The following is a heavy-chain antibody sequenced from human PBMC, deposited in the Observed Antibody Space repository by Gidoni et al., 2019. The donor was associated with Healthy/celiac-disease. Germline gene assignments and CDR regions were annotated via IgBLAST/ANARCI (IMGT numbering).Heavy chain of an antibody. J-gene: IGHJ5*02. CDR2: TYPGDSDT. Sequence: EVQLVQSGAEVKKPGESLKISCKGSGYSFTSCWIGGVRQMPGKGLEWMGITYPGDSDTRYSPSFQGQVTISADKSISTAYLQWSSLKASDTAMYYCARLGLVVPAAMTGWFDPWGQGTLVTVSS. CDR3: ARLGLVVPAAMTGWFDP. D-gene: IGHD2-2*01. V-gene: IGHV5-51*03. CDR1: GYSFTSCW.